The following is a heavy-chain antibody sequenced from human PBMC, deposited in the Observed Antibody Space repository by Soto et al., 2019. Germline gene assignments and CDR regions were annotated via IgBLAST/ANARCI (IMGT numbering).Heavy chain of an antibody. CDR1: GFTFSSYG. CDR3: AKDFRLYGALFQY. V-gene: IGHV3-30*18. CDR2: ISYDGSNK. J-gene: IGHJ4*02. Sequence: PGGSLRLSCAASGFTFSSYGMHWVRQAPGKGLEWVAVISYDGSNKYYADSVKGRFTISRDNSKNTLYLQMNSLRAEDTAVYYCAKDFRLYGALFQYWGQGTLVTVSS. D-gene: IGHD4-17*01.